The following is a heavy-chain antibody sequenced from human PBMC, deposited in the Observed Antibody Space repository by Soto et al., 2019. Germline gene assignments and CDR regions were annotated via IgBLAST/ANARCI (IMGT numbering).Heavy chain of an antibody. CDR2: IYHSGST. D-gene: IGHD6-6*01. J-gene: IGHJ5*02. V-gene: IGHV4-30-4*01. CDR1: GGSISSGDYY. CDR3: ARERPDGARLDP. Sequence: PAETLSLTCTVSGGSISSGDYYWSRIRQPPGKGLEWIGYIYHSGSTYYNPSLKSRVTISVDTSKNQFSLKLSSVTAADTAVYYRARERPDGARLDPWGQGTLVTVSS.